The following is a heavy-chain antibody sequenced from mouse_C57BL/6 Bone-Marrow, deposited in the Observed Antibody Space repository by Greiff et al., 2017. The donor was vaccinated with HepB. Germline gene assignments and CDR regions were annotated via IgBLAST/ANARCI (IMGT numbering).Heavy chain of an antibody. D-gene: IGHD2-5*01. CDR1: GFTFSNYW. J-gene: IGHJ3*01. CDR2: IRLKSDNYAT. V-gene: IGHV6-3*01. Sequence: DVKLVESGGGLVQPGGSMKLSCVASGFTFSNYWMNWVRQSPEKGLEWVAQIRLKSDNYATHYAESVKGRFTISRDDSKSSVYLQMNNLRAEDTGIYYCTVTIVKGNPAWFAYWGQGTLVTVSA. CDR3: TVTIVKGNPAWFAY.